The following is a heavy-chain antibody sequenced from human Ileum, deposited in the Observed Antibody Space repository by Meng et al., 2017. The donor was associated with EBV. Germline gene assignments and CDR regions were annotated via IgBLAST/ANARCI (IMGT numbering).Heavy chain of an antibody. V-gene: IGHV4-30-2*01. CDR3: ARGAYFDY. Sequence: LRLQESGSGLVKPSETLSLTCAVSGGSISSGGYSWHWIRQPPGKGLQWIGYIYYSGSAYYNPSLKSRVTLSVDRSTNQFSLNLSSVTAADTAVYYCARGAYFDYWGQGTLVTVSS. CDR2: IYYSGSA. CDR1: GGSISSGGYS. J-gene: IGHJ4*02.